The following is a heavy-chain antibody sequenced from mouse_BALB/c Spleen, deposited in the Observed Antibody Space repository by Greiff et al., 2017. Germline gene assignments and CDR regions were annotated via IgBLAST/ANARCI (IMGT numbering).Heavy chain of an antibody. V-gene: IGHV3-6*02. Sequence: ESGPGLVKPSQSLSLTCSVTGYSITSGYYWNWIRQFPGNKLEWMGYISYDGSNNYNPSLKNRISITRDTSKNQFFLKLNSVTTEDTATYYCAETITTSFDYWGQGTTLTVSS. D-gene: IGHD1-1*01. CDR2: ISYDGSN. CDR1: GYSITSGYY. J-gene: IGHJ2*01. CDR3: AETITTSFDY.